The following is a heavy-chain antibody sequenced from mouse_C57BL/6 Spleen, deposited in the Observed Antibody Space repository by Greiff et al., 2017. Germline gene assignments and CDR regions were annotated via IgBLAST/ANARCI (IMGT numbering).Heavy chain of an antibody. CDR1: GYSFTGYY. J-gene: IGHJ3*01. D-gene: IGHD2-5*01. CDR3: ARCYYSNYDWFAY. CDR2: INPSTGGT. V-gene: IGHV1-42*01. Sequence: EVQLQQSGPELVKPGASVQISCKASGYSFTGYYMNWVKQSPEKSLEWIGEINPSTGGTTYNQKFKAKATLTVDKSSSTAYMQLKSLTSEDSAVYYCARCYYSNYDWFAYWGQGTLVTVSA.